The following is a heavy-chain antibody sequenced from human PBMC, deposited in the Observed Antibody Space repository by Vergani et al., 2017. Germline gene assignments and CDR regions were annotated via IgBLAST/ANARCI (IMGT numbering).Heavy chain of an antibody. D-gene: IGHD2-21*01. J-gene: IGHJ3*01. CDR2: INQDGSEK. Sequence: EVQLVESGGDLVQPGGSLRLSCAASGFSFRNYWMSWVRQAPGKGLEWVAMINQDGSEKYYMDSVTGRFTISRDNTKNSMFLQMSSLRAGDTAVYVCSRISTVVIPHGEFDLWGQGTMVTVSS. CDR1: GFSFRNYW. V-gene: IGHV3-7*01. CDR3: SRISTVVIPHGEFDL.